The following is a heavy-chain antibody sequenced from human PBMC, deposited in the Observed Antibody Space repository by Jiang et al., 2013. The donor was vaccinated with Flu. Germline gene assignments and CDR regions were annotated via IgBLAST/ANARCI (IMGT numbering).Heavy chain of an antibody. CDR2: IHNSGTT. CDR3: ARSYCGGDCYSMFGYSYYGMDV. V-gene: IGHV4-59*08. J-gene: IGHJ6*02. CDR1: GSISSHY. Sequence: GSISSHYWSWIRQPPGKGLEWIGYIHNSGTTNYNPSLKSRVTISIDTSTNQFSLKLISVTAPDTAVYYCARSYCGGDCYSMFGYSYYGMDVWGQGTTVTVSS. D-gene: IGHD2-21*02.